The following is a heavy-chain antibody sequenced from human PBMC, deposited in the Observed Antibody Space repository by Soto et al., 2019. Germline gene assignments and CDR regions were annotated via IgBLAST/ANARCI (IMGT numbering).Heavy chain of an antibody. Sequence: QVQLVQSGAEVQKPGSSVKVSCKASGGTFSSYAISWVRQAPGQGLEWMGGSIPIFGTANYAQKFQGRATITADESTSTAYMELSSLRSEDTAVYYCARDRNGSGSYYSHYYYYYGMDVWGQGTTVTVSS. CDR2: SIPIFGTA. V-gene: IGHV1-69*01. D-gene: IGHD3-10*01. J-gene: IGHJ6*02. CDR1: GGTFSSYA. CDR3: ARDRNGSGSYYSHYYYYYGMDV.